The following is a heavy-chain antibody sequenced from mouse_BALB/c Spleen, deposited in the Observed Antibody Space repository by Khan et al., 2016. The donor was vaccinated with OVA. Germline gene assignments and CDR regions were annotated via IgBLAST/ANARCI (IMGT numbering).Heavy chain of an antibody. CDR1: GYSITSGYG. CDR3: DRTARIKY. J-gene: IGHJ2*01. V-gene: IGHV3-2*02. D-gene: IGHD1-2*01. CDR2: ISYSGST. Sequence: VQLKESGPGLVKPSQSLSLTCTVTGYSITSGYGWNWIRQFPGNKLEWMGYISYSGSTNYNPSLKSRISITRDTSKNQFFLQLNSVTTEDTATXYCDRTARIKYWGQGTTLTVSS.